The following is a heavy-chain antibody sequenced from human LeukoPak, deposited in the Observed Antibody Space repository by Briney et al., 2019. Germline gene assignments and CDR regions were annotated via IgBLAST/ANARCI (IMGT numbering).Heavy chain of an antibody. CDR2: IIPIFGTA. CDR3: ARAGEGWYYFDY. CDR1: GGTFSSYA. Sequence: GASVKVSCKASGGTFSSYAISWLRQAPGQGLEWMGGIIPIFGTANYAQKFQGRVTITTDESTSTAYMELSSLRSEDTAVYYCARAGEGWYYFDYWGQGTLVTVSS. V-gene: IGHV1-69*05. D-gene: IGHD3-16*01. J-gene: IGHJ4*02.